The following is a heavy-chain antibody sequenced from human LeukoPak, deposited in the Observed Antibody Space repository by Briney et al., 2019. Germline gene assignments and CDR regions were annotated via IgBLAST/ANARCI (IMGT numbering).Heavy chain of an antibody. CDR2: ISSNGGST. V-gene: IGHV3-64*01. Sequence: GGSLRLSCAASGFTFSSYAMHWVRQAPGKGLEYVSAISSNGGSTYYANSVKGRFTISRDNSTNTLYLQMGSLRAEDTAVYYCARDLSSIAAAGTLMYWGQGTLVTVSS. CDR1: GFTFSSYA. CDR3: ARDLSSIAAAGTLMY. J-gene: IGHJ4*02. D-gene: IGHD6-13*01.